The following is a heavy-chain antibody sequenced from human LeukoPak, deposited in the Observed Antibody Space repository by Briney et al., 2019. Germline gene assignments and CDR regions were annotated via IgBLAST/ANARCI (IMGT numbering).Heavy chain of an antibody. CDR3: ARDFRRSSSWPFDY. J-gene: IGHJ4*02. CDR2: INPDGSRT. D-gene: IGHD6-13*01. V-gene: IGHV3-74*01. CDR1: GFTFSTYW. Sequence: PGGSLRLSCAASGFTFSTYWMHWVRQAPGKGLVWVSRINPDGSRTDYADSVKGRFTISRDNAKNSLYLQMNSLRAEDTAVYHCARDFRRSSSWPFDYWGQGTLVTVSS.